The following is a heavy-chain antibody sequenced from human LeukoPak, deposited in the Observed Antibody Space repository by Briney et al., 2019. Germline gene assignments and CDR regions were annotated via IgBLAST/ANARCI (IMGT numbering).Heavy chain of an antibody. CDR3: ARGYSSSPPRWAFDY. J-gene: IGHJ4*02. CDR1: GGTFSSYA. V-gene: IGHV1-69*13. CDR2: IIPIFGTA. Sequence: ASVKVSCKASGGTFSSYAISWVRQAPGQGLELMGGIIPIFGTANYAQKFQGRVTITADESTSTAYMELSSLRSEDTAVYYCARGYSSSPPRWAFDYWGQGTLVTVSS. D-gene: IGHD6-13*01.